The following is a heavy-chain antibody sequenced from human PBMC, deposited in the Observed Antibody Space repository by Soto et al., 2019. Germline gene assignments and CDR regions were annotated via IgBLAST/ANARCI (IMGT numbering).Heavy chain of an antibody. CDR3: ARDSSSGEQWLNWFDP. CDR1: GDSVSSNSAA. CDR2: TYYRSKWYN. D-gene: IGHD6-19*01. V-gene: IGHV6-1*01. Sequence: SQTLSLTCAISGDSVSSNSAAWNWIRQSPSRGLEWLGRTYYRSKWYNDYAVSVKSRITINPDTSKNQLSLQLNSVTPEYTAVYYCARDSSSGEQWLNWFDPWGQGTLVTVSS. J-gene: IGHJ5*02.